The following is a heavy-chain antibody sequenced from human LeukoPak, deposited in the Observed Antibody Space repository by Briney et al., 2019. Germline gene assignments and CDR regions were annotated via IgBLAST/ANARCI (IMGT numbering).Heavy chain of an antibody. J-gene: IGHJ4*02. D-gene: IGHD3-16*01. CDR2: IKQDGSES. CDR1: GFTFSSYS. V-gene: IGHV3-7*01. CDR3: ARLGEKADFDY. Sequence: GGSLRLSCAASGFTFSSYSMNWVRQAPGRGLEWVANIKQDGSESYYVDSVKGRFTFSRDNAKNSLYLQINSLRAEDTAVYYCARLGEKADFDYWGQGTLVTVSS.